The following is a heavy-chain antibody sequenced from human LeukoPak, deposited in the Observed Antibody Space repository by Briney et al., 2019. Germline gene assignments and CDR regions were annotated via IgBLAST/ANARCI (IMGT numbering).Heavy chain of an antibody. CDR2: IIPIFGTA. Sequence: ASVKVSCKASGYTFINYGISWVRQAPGQGLEWMGGIIPIFGTANYAQKFQGRVTITADESTSTAYMELSSLRSEDTAVYYCARDRMNYDILTGYPHYFDYWGQGTLVTVSS. J-gene: IGHJ4*02. CDR1: GYTFINYG. V-gene: IGHV1-69*13. D-gene: IGHD3-9*01. CDR3: ARDRMNYDILTGYPHYFDY.